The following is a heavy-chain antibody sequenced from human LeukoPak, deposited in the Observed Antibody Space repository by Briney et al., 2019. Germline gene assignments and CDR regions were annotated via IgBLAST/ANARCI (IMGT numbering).Heavy chain of an antibody. J-gene: IGHJ4*02. CDR1: GFTFSSYG. Sequence: GGSLRLSCAASGFTFSSYGMHWVRQAPGKGLEWVAFIRYDGSNKYYADSVKGRFTISRDNSKNTLYLQMNSLRAEDAAVYYCAKDRGVVVPAAILDDYWGQGTLVTVSS. D-gene: IGHD2-2*02. CDR3: AKDRGVVVPAAILDDY. V-gene: IGHV3-30*02. CDR2: IRYDGSNK.